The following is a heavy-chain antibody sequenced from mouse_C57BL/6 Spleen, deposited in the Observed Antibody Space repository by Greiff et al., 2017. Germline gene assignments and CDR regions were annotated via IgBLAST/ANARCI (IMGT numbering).Heavy chain of an antibody. V-gene: IGHV5-17*01. Sequence: EVQLQESGGGLVKPGGSLKLSCAASGFTFSDYGMHWVRQAPEKGLEWVAYISSGSSTIYYADTVKGRFTISRDNAKNTLFLQMTSLRSEDTAMYYCARPGEWWYFDVWGTGTTVTVSS. J-gene: IGHJ1*03. CDR3: ARPGEWWYFDV. CDR1: GFTFSDYG. CDR2: ISSGSSTI.